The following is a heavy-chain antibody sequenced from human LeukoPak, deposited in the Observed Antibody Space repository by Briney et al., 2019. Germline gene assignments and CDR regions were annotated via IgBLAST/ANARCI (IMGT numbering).Heavy chain of an antibody. J-gene: IGHJ4*02. V-gene: IGHV3-7*01. CDR1: GFTFSTYW. Sequence: GGSLRLSCAASGFTFSTYWMYWVRQAPGKGLEWVANIKQDGSHKYYVDSVKGRFTISRDNAKNSLYSQMNSLRVEDTAVYYCVREEGYWGQGTLVTVSS. CDR2: IKQDGSHK. CDR3: VREEGY.